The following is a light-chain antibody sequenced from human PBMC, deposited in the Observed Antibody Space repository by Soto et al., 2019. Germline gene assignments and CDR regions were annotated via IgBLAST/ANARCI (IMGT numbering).Light chain of an antibody. V-gene: IGKV3-20*01. J-gene: IGKJ2*01. CDR2: GAS. Sequence: EIVLTQSPGTLSLSPGERATLSCRASQSVSSIYLAWYQQKPGQAPRLLIYGASNRATGIPDRFSGSGSGTDFTLTISRLEPEDFAVYYCQQYGSSPPLYTFAQGTRLEIK. CDR3: QQYGSSPPLYT. CDR1: QSVSSIY.